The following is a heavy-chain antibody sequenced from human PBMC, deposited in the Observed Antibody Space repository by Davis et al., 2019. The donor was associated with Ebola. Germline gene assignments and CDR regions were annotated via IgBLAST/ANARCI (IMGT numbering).Heavy chain of an antibody. D-gene: IGHD3-10*01. V-gene: IGHV3-48*03. CDR1: GFTFSSYE. J-gene: IGHJ5*02. CDR2: ISSSGSTI. CDR3: ARGRHGENWFDP. Sequence: GGSLRLSCAASGFTFSSYEMNWVRQAPGKGLEWVSYISSSGSTIYYAYSVKGRFTISRDNAKNSLYLQMNSLRAEDTAVYYCARGRHGENWFDPWGQGTLVTVSS.